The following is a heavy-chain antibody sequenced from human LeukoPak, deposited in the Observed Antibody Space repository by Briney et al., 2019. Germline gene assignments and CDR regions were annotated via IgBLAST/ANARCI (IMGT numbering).Heavy chain of an antibody. D-gene: IGHD1-26*01. CDR2: MNRKSGNT. V-gene: IGHV1-8*01. CDR3: ARVTGSIDY. Sequence: AGVPVSCKASGYTFTSYDINWVRQATGQGLEWMGWMNRKSGNTGYAQKFQGRVTMTRDTSISTAYMELGSLRSEDTAVYYCARVTGSIDYWGQGTLVTVSS. CDR1: GYTFTSYD. J-gene: IGHJ4*02.